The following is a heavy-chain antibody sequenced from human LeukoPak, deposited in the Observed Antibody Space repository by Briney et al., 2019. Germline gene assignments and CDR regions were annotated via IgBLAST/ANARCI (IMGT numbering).Heavy chain of an antibody. Sequence: GESLKISCKGSGYSFITYWIGWVRQMPGKGLEWMGIIYPGDSDTRYSPSFQGQVTISADKSISTAYLQWSSLKASDTAMYYCARLIVATGCYFDYWGQGTLVTVSP. J-gene: IGHJ4*02. V-gene: IGHV5-51*01. CDR1: GYSFITYW. CDR3: ARLIVATGCYFDY. CDR2: IYPGDSDT. D-gene: IGHD5-12*01.